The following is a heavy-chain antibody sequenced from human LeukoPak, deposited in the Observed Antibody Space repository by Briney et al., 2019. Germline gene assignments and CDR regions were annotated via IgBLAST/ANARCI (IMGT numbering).Heavy chain of an antibody. CDR2: VDHTGGT. D-gene: IGHD2-15*01. Sequence: SETLSLTCAVFGGSFSDFYWSWIRQTPGKGLEWSGEVDHTGGTKYNSSLKSRVTISVDTSKNQFSLKLSSVTAADTAVYYCARGKYYCSGDSCSPPFDYWGRGALVTVSS. V-gene: IGHV4-34*01. CDR3: ARGKYYCSGDSCSPPFDY. CDR1: GGSFSDFY. J-gene: IGHJ4*02.